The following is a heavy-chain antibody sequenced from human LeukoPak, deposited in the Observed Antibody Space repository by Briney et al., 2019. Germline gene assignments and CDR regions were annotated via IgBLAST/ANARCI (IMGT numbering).Heavy chain of an antibody. CDR2: VNPKTGGT. V-gene: IGHV1-2*02. J-gene: IGHJ3*01. CDR1: GHSFTGYH. CDR3: AREFTSKLEWLAYVTGDDAFDV. D-gene: IGHD3-3*01. Sequence: SVKVSCKAVGHSFTGYHLHWVRQAPRQGLEWMGWVNPKTGGTNYARKVQGRGTMTRDTSMNTVNMELSRLTSDDTVVYYCAREFTSKLEWLAYVTGDDAFDVWGQGTMSTVS.